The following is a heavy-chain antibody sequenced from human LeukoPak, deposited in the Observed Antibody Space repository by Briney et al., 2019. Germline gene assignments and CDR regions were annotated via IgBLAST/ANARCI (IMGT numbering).Heavy chain of an antibody. CDR3: ARDKDTAMVGDLIDY. D-gene: IGHD5-18*01. J-gene: IGHJ4*02. V-gene: IGHV3-21*01. CDR2: ISSSSSYI. CDR1: GFTFSSYS. Sequence: GGSLRLSCAASGFTFSSYSMNWVRQAPGKGLEWVSAISSSSSYIYYADSVKGRFTISRDNAKNSLYLQMNSLRAEDTAVYYCARDKDTAMVGDLIDYWGQGTLVTVSS.